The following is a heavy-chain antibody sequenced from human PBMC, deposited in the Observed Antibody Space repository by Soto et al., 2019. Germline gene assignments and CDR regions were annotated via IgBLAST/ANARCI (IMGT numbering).Heavy chain of an antibody. CDR2: IYHSGST. Sequence: SVTLSLTCAVADVSISSGGFSWSWIRQPPGKGLEWIGYIYHSGSTYYNPSLKSRVTISVDRSKNQFSLKLSSVTAADTAVYYCARVPGPWGQGTLVTVSS. CDR3: ARVPGP. J-gene: IGHJ5*02. V-gene: IGHV4-30-2*01. CDR1: DVSISSGGFS.